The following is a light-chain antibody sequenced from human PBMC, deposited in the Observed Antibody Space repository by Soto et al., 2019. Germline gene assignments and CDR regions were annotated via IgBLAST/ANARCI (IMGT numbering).Light chain of an antibody. CDR2: EVT. CDR1: SSDVGAYDY. V-gene: IGLV2-14*03. J-gene: IGLJ1*01. Sequence: HSALTQPASVSGSPVQSIAISCTGTSSDVGAYDYVSWYQQHPDKAPKLLIYEVTNRPSGVSNRFSGSKSVNTATLTISGLQAEDEADYYSSSYTSSSTRDFGTGTKVTVL. CDR3: SSYTSSSTRD.